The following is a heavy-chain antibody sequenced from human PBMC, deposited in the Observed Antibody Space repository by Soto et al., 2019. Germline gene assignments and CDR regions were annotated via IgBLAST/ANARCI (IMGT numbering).Heavy chain of an antibody. CDR3: ARDGASSGLQFFDY. J-gene: IGHJ4*02. V-gene: IGHV4-59*01. CDR2: IYYSGST. CDR1: GGSISSYY. D-gene: IGHD3-22*01. Sequence: SETLSLTCTVSGGSISSYYWSWIRQPPGKGLEWIGYIYYSGSTNYNPSLKSRVTLSVDTSKNQFSLKLSSVTAADTAVYYCARDGASSGLQFFDYWGQGTLVTVSS.